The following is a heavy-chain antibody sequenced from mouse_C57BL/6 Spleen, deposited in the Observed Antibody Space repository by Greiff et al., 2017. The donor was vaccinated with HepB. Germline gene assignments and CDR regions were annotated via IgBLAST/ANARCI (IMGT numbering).Heavy chain of an antibody. CDR2: IEPSDSYT. CDR1: GYTFTSYW. V-gene: IGHV1-50*01. CDR3: ARRYDYEAWFAY. Sequence: QVQLQQPGAELVKPGASVKLSCKASGYTFTSYWMQWVKQRPGQGLEWIGEIEPSDSYTNFNQKFKGKATLTGEPSSSTAYMQLSSLTSEDSAVYYCARRYDYEAWFAYWGQGTLVTVSA. J-gene: IGHJ3*01. D-gene: IGHD2-4*01.